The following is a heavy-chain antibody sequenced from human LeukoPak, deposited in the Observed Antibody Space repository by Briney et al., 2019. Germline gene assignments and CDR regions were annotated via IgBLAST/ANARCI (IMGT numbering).Heavy chain of an antibody. D-gene: IGHD2-15*01. CDR3: ARGGYCSGGSCREYFQH. Sequence: SETLSLTCAVSGGSISSGGYSWSWIRQPPGKGLEWIGYIYHSGSTYYNPSLKSRVTISVDRSKNQFSLKLSSVTAADTAVYYCARGGYCSGGSCREYFQHWGQGTLVTVSS. CDR2: IYHSGST. V-gene: IGHV4-30-2*01. J-gene: IGHJ1*01. CDR1: GGSISSGGYS.